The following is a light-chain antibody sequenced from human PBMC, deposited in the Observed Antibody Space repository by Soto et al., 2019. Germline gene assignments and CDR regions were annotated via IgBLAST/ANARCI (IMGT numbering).Light chain of an antibody. CDR2: TNN. J-gene: IGLJ2*01. Sequence: QSVLTQSPSASGTPGQKVTISCSGSSSNLGSNTVNWYQQVPGTAPKLLIYTNNQRPSGVSDRFSGSKSGTSASLAISGLQSEDEADYYCAAWDDSLDGRVFGGGTKLTV. CDR3: AAWDDSLDGRV. CDR1: SSNLGSNT. V-gene: IGLV1-44*01.